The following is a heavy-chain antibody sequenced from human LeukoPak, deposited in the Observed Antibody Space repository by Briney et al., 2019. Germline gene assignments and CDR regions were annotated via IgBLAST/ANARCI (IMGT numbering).Heavy chain of an antibody. CDR2: INTKTGNP. V-gene: IGHV7-4-1*02. D-gene: IGHD3-10*01. J-gene: IGHJ4*02. CDR1: GYAFTSYS. CDR3: ARDTTVGSGSPLDY. Sequence: GTSVKVSCKPSGYAFTSYSMNWVRQAPGQGLEWMGWINTKTGNPAYAQGFTGRFVFSLDTFVSTAYLEISSLKAEDTAVYYCARDTTVGSGSPLDYWGQGTQITVSS.